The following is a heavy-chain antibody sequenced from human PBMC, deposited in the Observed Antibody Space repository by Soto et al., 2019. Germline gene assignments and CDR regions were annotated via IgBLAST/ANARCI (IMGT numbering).Heavy chain of an antibody. Sequence: EVQLLESGGDLVQPGGSLRLSCVASGFTFVNYAMIWVRQAPGKGLEWVSSISAGGDGTYYADSVKGRFTISRDDSKNTLYLQLNSLRAEDTAVYYCAKVSCIGGHCFHVEYYYDMDVWGKGTTVTVSS. CDR2: ISAGGDGT. CDR1: GFTFVNYA. CDR3: AKVSCIGGHCFHVEYYYDMDV. J-gene: IGHJ6*03. V-gene: IGHV3-23*01. D-gene: IGHD2-15*01.